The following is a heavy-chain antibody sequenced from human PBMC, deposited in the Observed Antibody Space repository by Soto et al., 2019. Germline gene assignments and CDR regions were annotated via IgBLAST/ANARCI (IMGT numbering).Heavy chain of an antibody. CDR3: ASPWSLGGLYFDY. CDR1: GGSFSGYY. V-gene: IGHV4-34*01. J-gene: IGHJ4*02. CDR2: INHSGST. Sequence: QVQLQQWGAGLLKPSETLSLTCAVYGGSFSGYYWSWIRQPPGKGLEWIGEINHSGSTNYNPSLKSRVTISVDTSKNQFSLKLSSVTAADTAVYYFASPWSLGGLYFDYWGQGTLVTVSS. D-gene: IGHD3-16*01.